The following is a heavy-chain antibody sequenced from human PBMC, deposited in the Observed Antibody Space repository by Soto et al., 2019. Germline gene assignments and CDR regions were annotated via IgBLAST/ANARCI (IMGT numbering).Heavy chain of an antibody. D-gene: IGHD4-4*01. Sequence: SETLSLTCTVSGGSISSGDYYWSWIRQPPGKGLEWIGYIYYSGSTYYNPSLKSRVTISVDTSKNQFSLKLSSVTAADTAVYYCARSTVTTYNWFDPWGQGTLVTVSS. J-gene: IGHJ5*02. CDR2: IYYSGST. CDR1: GGSISSGDYY. V-gene: IGHV4-30-4*01. CDR3: ARSTVTTYNWFDP.